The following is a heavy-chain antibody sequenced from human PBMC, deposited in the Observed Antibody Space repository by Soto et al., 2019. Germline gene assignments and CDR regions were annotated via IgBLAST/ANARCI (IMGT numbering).Heavy chain of an antibody. D-gene: IGHD3-16*01. V-gene: IGHV3-23*01. J-gene: IGHJ2*01. Sequence: EVQLSESGGGLARPGGSLRLSCVASGFTFSDYAMTWVRQAPGKGLEWVATISATGGNIEYTDSLKGRFTISRDNSKNTLYLQLNGLTSDDTAVHYCAKVAGGLGYFDLWGRGTLVTVSS. CDR3: AKVAGGLGYFDL. CDR1: GFTFSDYA. CDR2: ISATGGNI.